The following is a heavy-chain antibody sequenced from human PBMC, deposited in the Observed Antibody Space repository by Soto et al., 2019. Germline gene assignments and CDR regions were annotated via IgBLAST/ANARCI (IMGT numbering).Heavy chain of an antibody. Sequence: GESLKISCAASGFTFSSYGMHWVRQAPGKGLEWVAVIYYDGSNKYYADSVKGRFTISRDNSKNTLYLQMNSLRAEDTAVFYCARSQYSSSWYPFYYWGQGTLVTVSS. CDR1: GFTFSSYG. V-gene: IGHV3-33*01. CDR2: IYYDGSNK. CDR3: ARSQYSSSWYPFYY. J-gene: IGHJ4*02. D-gene: IGHD6-13*01.